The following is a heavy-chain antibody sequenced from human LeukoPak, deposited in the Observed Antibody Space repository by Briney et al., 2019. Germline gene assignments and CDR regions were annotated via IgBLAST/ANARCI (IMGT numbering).Heavy chain of an antibody. CDR2: ISSSGSTI. CDR3: AREPFYSNYFDY. D-gene: IGHD4-11*01. Sequence: GGSLRLSCAASGFTFSDYYMSWIRQAPGKGLEWVSYISSSGSTIYYADSVKGRFTISRDNAKNSLYPQMNSLRAEDTAVYYCAREPFYSNYFDYWGQGTLVTVSS. CDR1: GFTFSDYY. V-gene: IGHV3-11*04. J-gene: IGHJ4*02.